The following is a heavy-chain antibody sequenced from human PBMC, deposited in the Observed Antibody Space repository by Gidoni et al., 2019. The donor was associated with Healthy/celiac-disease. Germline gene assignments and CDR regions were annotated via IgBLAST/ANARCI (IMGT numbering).Heavy chain of an antibody. J-gene: IGHJ4*02. Sequence: EVQLVESGGGLVKPGGSLRLSCAASGFTFSSYSMNWVRQAPGKGLGWVSSISSSSSYIYYADSGKGRFTISRDNAKNSLYLQMNSLRAEDTAVYYCARDSTNFDYWGQGTLVTVSS. CDR1: GFTFSSYS. CDR3: ARDSTNFDY. CDR2: ISSSSSYI. V-gene: IGHV3-21*01.